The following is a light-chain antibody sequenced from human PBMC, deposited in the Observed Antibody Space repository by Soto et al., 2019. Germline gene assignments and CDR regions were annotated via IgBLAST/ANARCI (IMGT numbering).Light chain of an antibody. CDR1: QSVSSSY. CDR3: QQYGSSGT. CDR2: GAS. Sequence: EIVLTQSPCTLSLSPGERATLSCRASQSVSSSYLAWYQQKPGQAPRLLIYGASSRATGIPDRFSGSGSGTDFTLTISRPEPEDFAVYYCQQYGSSGTFGQGTKVDIK. J-gene: IGKJ1*01. V-gene: IGKV3-20*01.